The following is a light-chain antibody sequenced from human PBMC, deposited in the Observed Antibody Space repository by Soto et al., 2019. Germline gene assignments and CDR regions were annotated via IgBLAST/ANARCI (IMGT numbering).Light chain of an antibody. CDR1: QNIRTK. Sequence: EMVLTQSPDTLSVSPGAGAALSGLASQNIRTKLAWYQQKPGQAPRLLISGASTRATGIPVRFSGSGSGTEFALAISSLQSEDFAVYYCQQYEGWPSITFGQGTRLEIK. CDR2: GAS. V-gene: IGKV3-15*01. CDR3: QQYEGWPSIT. J-gene: IGKJ5*01.